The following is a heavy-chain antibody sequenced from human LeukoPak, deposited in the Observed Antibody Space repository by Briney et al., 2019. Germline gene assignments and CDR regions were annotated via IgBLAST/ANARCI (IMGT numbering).Heavy chain of an antibody. CDR3: VRGNSGSYKAFDY. J-gene: IGHJ4*02. CDR1: GFTFRSYA. Sequence: PGGSLRLSCAGSGFTFRSYAMHWVRQAPGKGLVGVSRIISDGTDTTYADSVKGRFTVSRDNAKNTLYLQMKSLRAEDTAIYYCVRGNSGSYKAFDYWRLGTLVTVSS. V-gene: IGHV3-74*01. D-gene: IGHD1-26*01. CDR2: IISDGTDT.